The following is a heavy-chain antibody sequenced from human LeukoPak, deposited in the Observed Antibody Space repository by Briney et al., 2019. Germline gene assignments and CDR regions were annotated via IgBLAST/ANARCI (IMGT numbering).Heavy chain of an antibody. V-gene: IGHV4-59*08. CDR2: IYYSGST. D-gene: IGHD2-15*01. Sequence: SETLSLTCTVSGGSISSYYWSWIRQPPGKGLEWIEYIYYSGSTNYNPSLKSRVTISVDTSKNQFSLKLSSATAADTAVYYRARRYCSGGSCYSSFDYWGQGSLVTVSP. CDR1: GGSISSYY. CDR3: ARRYCSGGSCYSSFDY. J-gene: IGHJ4*02.